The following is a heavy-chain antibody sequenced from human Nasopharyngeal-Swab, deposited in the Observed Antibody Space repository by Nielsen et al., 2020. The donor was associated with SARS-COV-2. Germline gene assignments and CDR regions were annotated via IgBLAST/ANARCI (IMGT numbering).Heavy chain of an antibody. V-gene: IGHV3-48*04. J-gene: IGHJ6*02. CDR3: ARSLGEATVTTWTAWHYYYGMDV. D-gene: IGHD4-11*01. CDR2: ISSSSTI. Sequence: GESLKISCAASGFTFSSYSMNWVRQAPGKGLEWVSYISSSSTIYYADSVKGRFTISRDNAKNSLYLQMNSLRAEDTAVYYCARSLGEATVTTWTAWHYYYGMDVWGQGTTVTVSS. CDR1: GFTFSSYS.